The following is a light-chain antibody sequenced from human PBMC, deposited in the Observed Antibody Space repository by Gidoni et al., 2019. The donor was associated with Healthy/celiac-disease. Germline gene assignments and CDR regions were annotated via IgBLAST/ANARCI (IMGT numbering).Light chain of an antibody. Sequence: DIQMTQSPSSLSASVGDRVTITCQASQDISNYLNWYQQKPGKAPKLLIYDASNLETGVPSRFSGSGSGTDFTFTISSLQPEDIATYYCQQYDNLPFMYTFGQXTKLEIK. CDR2: DAS. J-gene: IGKJ2*01. CDR3: QQYDNLPFMYT. V-gene: IGKV1-33*01. CDR1: QDISNY.